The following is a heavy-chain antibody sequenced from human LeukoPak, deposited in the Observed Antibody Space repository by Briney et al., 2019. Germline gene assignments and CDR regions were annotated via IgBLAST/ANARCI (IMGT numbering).Heavy chain of an antibody. Sequence: PGGSLRLSCAASGFTFSSYWMMWLRQAPGKGLEWVANIRQDGSEKNYVDSVKGRFTISRDNAKISLYLQMNSLRAEDTAVYYCARDEYRNAYWGQGTLVTVSS. CDR2: IRQDGSEK. CDR1: GFTFSSYW. CDR3: ARDEYRNAY. V-gene: IGHV3-7*01. J-gene: IGHJ4*02. D-gene: IGHD5-18*01.